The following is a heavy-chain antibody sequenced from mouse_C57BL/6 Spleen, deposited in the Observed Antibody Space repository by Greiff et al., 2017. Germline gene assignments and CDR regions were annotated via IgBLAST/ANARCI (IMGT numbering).Heavy chain of an antibody. V-gene: IGHV1-55*01. CDR1: GYTFTSYD. Sequence: QVQLKESGPELVKPGASVKLSCKASGYTFTSYDINWVKQRPGQGLEWIGDIYPGSGSTNYNEKVKSKATLTVDTSSSTAYMQLSSLTSEDSAVYYCARGDYDYDEGGFDYWGQGTTLTVSS. CDR2: IYPGSGST. J-gene: IGHJ2*01. D-gene: IGHD2-4*01. CDR3: ARGDYDYDEGGFDY.